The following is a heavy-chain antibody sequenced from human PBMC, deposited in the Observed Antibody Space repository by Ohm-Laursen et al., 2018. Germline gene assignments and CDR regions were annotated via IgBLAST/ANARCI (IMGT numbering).Heavy chain of an antibody. Sequence: SLRLSCAATGSTFSTYGMHWVRQAPGKGLEWVAVIWYDGSNKYHADSVKGRFTISRDNSKNTVYLQMNSLRAEDTAVYYCAKDPCGGNCHSSAEYFHHWGQGTLVTVSS. CDR1: GSTFSTYG. V-gene: IGHV3-33*06. J-gene: IGHJ1*01. CDR3: AKDPCGGNCHSSAEYFHH. D-gene: IGHD2-21*01. CDR2: IWYDGSNK.